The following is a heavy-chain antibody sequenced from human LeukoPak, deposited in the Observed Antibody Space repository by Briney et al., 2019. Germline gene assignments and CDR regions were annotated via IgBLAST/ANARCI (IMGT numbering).Heavy chain of an antibody. J-gene: IGHJ4*02. D-gene: IGHD1-26*01. CDR1: GFTFSGFS. CDR2: VTSSGSIT. Sequence: GGSLRLSCAASGFTFSGFSMTWVRQAPGKGLEWVSTVTSSGSITYYADSVKGRFTNSRDNSKNTLYLQMNSLGAEDTAVYYCAKTMGAIDHDYWGQGTLVTVS. V-gene: IGHV3-23*01. CDR3: AKTMGAIDHDY.